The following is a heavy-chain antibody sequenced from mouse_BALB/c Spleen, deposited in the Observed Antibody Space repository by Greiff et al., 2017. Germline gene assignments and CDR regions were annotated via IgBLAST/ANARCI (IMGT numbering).Heavy chain of an antibody. V-gene: IGHV14-3*02. CDR3: ARNDDGWFAY. Sequence: VQLQQSGAELVKPGASVKLSCTASGFNITDSYMHWVKQRPEQGLEWIGRIDPANGNTKYDPKFQGKATITADTSSNTAYLQLSSLTSEDTAVYYCARNDDGWFAYWGQGTLVTVSA. CDR2: IDPANGNT. D-gene: IGHD2-12*01. J-gene: IGHJ3*01. CDR1: GFNITDSY.